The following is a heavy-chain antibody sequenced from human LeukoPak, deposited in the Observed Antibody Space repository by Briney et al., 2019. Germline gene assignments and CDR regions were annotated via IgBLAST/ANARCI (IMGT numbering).Heavy chain of an antibody. CDR3: ARDYADYVGYFFFDY. J-gene: IGHJ4*02. CDR1: GFTFKNYA. Sequence: PGGSLRLSCAASGFTFKNYAMNWVRQAPGKGLEWVPSTRGGGETTYYADSAKGRFTISRDNSQKTLYLQMKSLRAEDTAVYYCARDYADYVGYFFFDYWGQGTLVTVSS. V-gene: IGHV3-23*01. D-gene: IGHD4-17*01. CDR2: TRGGGETT.